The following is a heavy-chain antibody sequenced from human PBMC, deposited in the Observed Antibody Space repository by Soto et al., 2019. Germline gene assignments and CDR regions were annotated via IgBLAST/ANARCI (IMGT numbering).Heavy chain of an antibody. CDR3: AKDVTLPQYYGGLVFSYYYYGMDV. Sequence: GSLKLSSAPFGGTLRRYGMHWFRQSPVKALHSVTASWYAGSNKYYADCVKGRFTIYRDKSKNTLYLQMNSLRGEDTAVYYCAKDVTLPQYYGGLVFSYYYYGMDVWGQGTTVTVSS. D-gene: IGHD2-21*01. V-gene: IGHV3-30*02. CDR1: GGTLRRYG. J-gene: IGHJ6*02. CDR2: SWYAGSNK.